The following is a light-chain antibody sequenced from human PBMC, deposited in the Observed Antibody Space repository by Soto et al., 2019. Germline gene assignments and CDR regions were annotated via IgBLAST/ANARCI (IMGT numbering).Light chain of an antibody. Sequence: EIVLTQSPDTLSLPPLELPTLSSSSSEVLTNSYLAWYQKKPGRAPRLLIYGASTRATGIPDRFSGSGSGTDFTLTISRLEPEDFAVYYCQQPGISHITCGEGKRLAIK. CDR1: EVLTNSY. CDR3: QQPGISHIT. J-gene: IGKJ5*01. CDR2: GAS. V-gene: IGKV3-20*01.